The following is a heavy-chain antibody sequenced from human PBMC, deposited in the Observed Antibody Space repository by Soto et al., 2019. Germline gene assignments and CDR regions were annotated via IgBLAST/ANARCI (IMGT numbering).Heavy chain of an antibody. Sequence: PGGSLRLSCEASGFTFSSYGMHWVRQAPGKGLEWVAVISYDGSNKYYADSVKGRFTISRDNSKNTLYLQMNSLRAEDTAVYYCAKSLSPRIHVLLWFGEVSPDAFDIWGQGTMVTVSS. V-gene: IGHV3-30*18. CDR3: AKSLSPRIHVLLWFGEVSPDAFDI. J-gene: IGHJ3*02. D-gene: IGHD3-10*01. CDR1: GFTFSSYG. CDR2: ISYDGSNK.